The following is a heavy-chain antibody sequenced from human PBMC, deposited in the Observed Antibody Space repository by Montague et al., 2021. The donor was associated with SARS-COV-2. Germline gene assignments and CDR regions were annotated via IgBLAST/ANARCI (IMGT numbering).Heavy chain of an antibody. Sequence: SETRSLTCTVSGASISTGTYYWGRIRQPPGKGLEWIGNIFHSGSAYYNPSLKSRVTMSVDTSKNHFSLKLNSVTAADTAIYYCASLTWMELWLSGYYFDSWGQGTLVTVSS. CDR2: IFHSGSA. J-gene: IGHJ4*02. CDR1: GASISTGTYY. CDR3: ASLTWMELWLSGYYFDS. V-gene: IGHV4-39*02. D-gene: IGHD5-18*01.